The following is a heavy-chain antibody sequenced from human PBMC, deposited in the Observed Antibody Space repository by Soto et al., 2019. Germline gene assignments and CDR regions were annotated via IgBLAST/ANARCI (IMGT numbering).Heavy chain of an antibody. CDR3: ARDGSRYDFWSGPYYFDY. CDR1: GGSISTYY. J-gene: IGHJ4*02. CDR2: IYYSGST. V-gene: IGHV4-59*01. D-gene: IGHD3-3*01. Sequence: QVQLQESGPGLVKPSETLSLTCTVSGGSISTYYWSWIRQPPGKGLEWIGYIYYSGSTNYHPSLTSRVTISVDTSKNQFSLKLSSVSAADTAVYYCARDGSRYDFWSGPYYFDYWGQGTLVTVSS.